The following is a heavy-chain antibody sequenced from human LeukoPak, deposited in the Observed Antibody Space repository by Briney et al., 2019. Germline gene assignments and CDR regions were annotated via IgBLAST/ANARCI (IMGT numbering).Heavy chain of an antibody. CDR2: IYYSGST. D-gene: IGHD3-22*01. Sequence: PSETLSLTCTVSGGSISSYYWSWIRQPPGKGLEWIGYIYYSGSTNYNPSLKSRVTISVDTSKNQFSLKLSSVTAADTAVYYCARSGTYYYDSSGYYYPIYWGQGTLVTVSS. J-gene: IGHJ4*02. CDR1: GGSISSYY. V-gene: IGHV4-59*01. CDR3: ARSGTYYYDSSGYYYPIY.